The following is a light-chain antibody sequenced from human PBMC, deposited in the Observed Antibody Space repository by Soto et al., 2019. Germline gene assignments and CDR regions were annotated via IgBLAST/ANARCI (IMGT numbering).Light chain of an antibody. CDR2: EVT. V-gene: IGLV2-14*01. CDR3: NSFRVSHLYV. Sequence: QSALSRPASVSGSPGQTITTSCTGTSSDVGGYNAVSWYRHHPGKAPKLIIYEVTHRPSGVSDRFSASKSGNTASLTISGLQAEDEADYYCNSFRVSHLYVFGTGTKVTVL. CDR1: SSDVGGYNA. J-gene: IGLJ1*01.